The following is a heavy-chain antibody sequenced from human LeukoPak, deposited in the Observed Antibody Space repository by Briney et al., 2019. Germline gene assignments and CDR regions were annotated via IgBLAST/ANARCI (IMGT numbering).Heavy chain of an antibody. J-gene: IGHJ4*02. V-gene: IGHV3-9*01. CDR1: GFTFDDYA. Sequence: GGSPRLSCAASGFTFDDYAMHWVRQAPGKGLEWVSGISWNSGSIGYADSVKGRFTISRDNAKNSLYLRMNSLRAEDTALYYCAKDRGDDFWSGYYNWGQGTLVTVSS. CDR2: ISWNSGSI. D-gene: IGHD3-3*01. CDR3: AKDRGDDFWSGYYN.